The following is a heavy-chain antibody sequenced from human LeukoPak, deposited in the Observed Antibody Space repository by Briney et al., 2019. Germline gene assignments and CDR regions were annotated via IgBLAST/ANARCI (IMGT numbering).Heavy chain of an antibody. CDR2: IYYSGSA. Sequence: SETLSLTCTVFGGSISSYYWSWIRQPPGKGLEWIGYIYYSGSANYNPSLKSRVTMSVDTSSNQFSLKLSSVTAADTAVYYCARDRGDYDTYYYYMDVWGKGTTVTISS. V-gene: IGHV4-59*01. J-gene: IGHJ6*03. D-gene: IGHD3-22*01. CDR1: GGSISSYY. CDR3: ARDRGDYDTYYYYMDV.